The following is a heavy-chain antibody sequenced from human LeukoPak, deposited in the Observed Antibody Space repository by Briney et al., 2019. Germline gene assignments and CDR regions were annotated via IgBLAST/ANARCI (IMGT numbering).Heavy chain of an antibody. J-gene: IGHJ4*02. CDR1: GYTFTSYG. CDR3: ARVPGIAAAGTFPDY. V-gene: IGHV1-18*01. CDR2: ISAYNGNT. D-gene: IGHD6-13*01. Sequence: ASVKVSCKASGYTFTSYGISWVRQGPGQGLEWMGWISAYNGNTNYAQKLQGRVTMTTDTSTSTAYMELRSLRSDDTAVYYCARVPGIAAAGTFPDYWGQGTLVTVSS.